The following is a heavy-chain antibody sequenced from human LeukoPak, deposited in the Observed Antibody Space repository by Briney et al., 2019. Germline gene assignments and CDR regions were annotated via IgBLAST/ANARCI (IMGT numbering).Heavy chain of an antibody. V-gene: IGHV3-30*18. CDR2: ISYDGSNK. J-gene: IGHJ4*02. CDR3: AKIGVRGVISTSY. D-gene: IGHD3-10*01. CDR1: GFTFSSYG. Sequence: GGSLRLSCAASGFTFSSYGMHWVRQAPGKGLEWVAVISYDGSNKYYADSVKGRFTISRDNSKNTLYLQMNSLRAEDTAVYYCAKIGVRGVISTSYWGQGTQVTVSS.